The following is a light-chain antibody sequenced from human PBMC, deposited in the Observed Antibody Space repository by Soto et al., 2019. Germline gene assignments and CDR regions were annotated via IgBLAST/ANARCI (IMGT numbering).Light chain of an antibody. V-gene: IGLV2-14*01. CDR2: EVS. Sequence: QPVLTQPASVSGSPGQSITISCTGTSSDVGGYDYVSWYQHHPDKVPKLMIYEVSNRPSGVSNRFSGSKSGNTASLTISGLQAEDEADYYCCSYTSDSARVFGGGTKLTVL. CDR3: CSYTSDSARV. J-gene: IGLJ3*02. CDR1: SSDVGGYDY.